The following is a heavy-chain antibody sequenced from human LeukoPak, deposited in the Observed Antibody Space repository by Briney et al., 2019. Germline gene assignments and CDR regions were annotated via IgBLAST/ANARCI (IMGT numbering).Heavy chain of an antibody. CDR1: GFTFSTYW. Sequence: GGSLRLSCAASGFTFSTYWMTWVRQAPGKGLEWVANIKPDGSQKFCVDSAKGRFTISRDNAKNSLYLQMNSLGAEDTAVYYCARDSGNFFVDFWGQGTLVTVSA. J-gene: IGHJ4*02. CDR3: ARDSGNFFVDF. CDR2: IKPDGSQK. V-gene: IGHV3-7*01. D-gene: IGHD1-7*01.